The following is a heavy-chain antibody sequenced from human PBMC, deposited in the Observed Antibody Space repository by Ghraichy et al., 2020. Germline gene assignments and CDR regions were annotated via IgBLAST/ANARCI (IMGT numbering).Heavy chain of an antibody. CDR1: SGSIENNY. CDR2: IYGTGHI. V-gene: IGHV4-4*07. J-gene: IGHJ6*02. CDR3: ARVGCNSFNCQIRGWDV. D-gene: IGHD2/OR15-2a*01. Sequence: LTCSVSSGSIENNYWTWIRQPAGKGLEWIGRIYGTGHINYNPSLASRITISVDTSKRQFSLEMRSVTAADSAVYYCARVGCNSFNCQIRGWDVGGPGTTVTVSS.